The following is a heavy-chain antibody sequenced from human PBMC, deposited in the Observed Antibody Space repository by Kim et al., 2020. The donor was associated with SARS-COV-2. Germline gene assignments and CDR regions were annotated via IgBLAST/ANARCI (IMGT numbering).Heavy chain of an antibody. D-gene: IGHD5-12*01. V-gene: IGHV1-3*01. J-gene: IGHJ6*02. Sequence: QGRVTITRDTSASTAYMELSSLRSEDTAVYYCARDRGYSGYERYYGMDVWGQGTTVTVSS. CDR3: ARDRGYSGYERYYGMDV.